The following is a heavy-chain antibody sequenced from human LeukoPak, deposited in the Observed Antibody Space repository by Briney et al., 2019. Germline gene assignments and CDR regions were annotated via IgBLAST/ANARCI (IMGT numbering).Heavy chain of an antibody. CDR2: IYYSGCT. J-gene: IGHJ5*02. Sequence: SETLSLTCTVYGGSISSYYWSWIRQPPGKGLEWIGYIYYSGCTYYNPSLKSRVTISVDTSKNQFSLKLSSVTAADTAVYYCARLVSGGILWFDPWGQGTLVTVSS. D-gene: IGHD2-15*01. CDR1: GGSISSYY. CDR3: ARLVSGGILWFDP. V-gene: IGHV4-59*08.